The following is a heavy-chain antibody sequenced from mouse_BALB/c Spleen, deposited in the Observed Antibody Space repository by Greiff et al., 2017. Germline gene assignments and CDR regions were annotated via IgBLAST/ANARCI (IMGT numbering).Heavy chain of an antibody. J-gene: IGHJ3*01. Sequence: VQLQQSGAELARPGASVKLSCKASGYTFTDYYINWVKQRTGQGLEWIGEIYPGSGNTYYNEKFKGKATLTADKSSSTAYMQLSSLTSEDSAVYFCARSDYGSSYLFAYWGQGTLVTVSA. D-gene: IGHD1-1*01. V-gene: IGHV1-77*01. CDR2: IYPGSGNT. CDR1: GYTFTDYY. CDR3: ARSDYGSSYLFAY.